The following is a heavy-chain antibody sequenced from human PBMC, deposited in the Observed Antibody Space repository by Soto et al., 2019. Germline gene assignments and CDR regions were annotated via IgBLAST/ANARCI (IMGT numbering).Heavy chain of an antibody. D-gene: IGHD3-10*01. CDR2: IYYSGST. J-gene: IGHJ4*02. CDR3: ARQDGSGSHLDY. V-gene: IGHV4-39*01. CDR1: GGSISSSSYY. Sequence: QLQLQESDPGLVKPSETLSLTCTVSGGSISSSSYYWGWIRQPPGKGLEWIGSIYYSGSTYYNPSLKSRVTISVDTSKNQSSLKLSSVTAADTAVYYCARQDGSGSHLDYWGQGTLVTVSS.